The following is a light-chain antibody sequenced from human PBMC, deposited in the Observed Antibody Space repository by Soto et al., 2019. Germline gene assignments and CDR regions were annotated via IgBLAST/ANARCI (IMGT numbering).Light chain of an antibody. CDR1: PSISNR. CDR3: QQYNSYS. CDR2: HAS. J-gene: IGKJ1*01. Sequence: EIRMTQSPSTLPASVGDGVTMXCRASPSISNRFAWDQQKPGTPPKVLIYHASNLQRGVPSRFGGSGSGTECTLTLSSLQPDEFATDYCQQYNSYSFGQGTKVDIK. V-gene: IGKV1-5*01.